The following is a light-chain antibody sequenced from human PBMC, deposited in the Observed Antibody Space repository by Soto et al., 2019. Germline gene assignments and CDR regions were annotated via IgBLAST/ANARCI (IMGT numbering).Light chain of an antibody. CDR2: VAS. J-gene: IGKJ1*01. CDR3: QQYGSSPQT. CDR1: HSVSSY. Sequence: EIMLTQSPATLSLSPGERATLSCRASHSVSSYLAWFQQIPGQAPRLLIYVASSRATGIPDRFSGSGSGADFTLTISRLEPEDFAVYYCQQYGSSPQTFGQGTKVDIK. V-gene: IGKV3-20*01.